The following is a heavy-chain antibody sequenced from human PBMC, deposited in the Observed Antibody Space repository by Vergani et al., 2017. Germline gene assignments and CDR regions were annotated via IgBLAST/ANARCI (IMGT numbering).Heavy chain of an antibody. CDR2: ISYDGSNK. Sequence: QVQLVESGGGVVQPGRSLRLSCAASGFTFSSYGMHWVRQAPGKGLEWVAVISYDGSNKYYADSVKGRFTISRDNSKNTLYLQMNSLRAEDTAVYYCARDWGTGGTNNWFDPWGQGTLVTVSS. V-gene: IGHV3-30*03. D-gene: IGHD3-16*01. J-gene: IGHJ5*02. CDR1: GFTFSSYG. CDR3: ARDWGTGGTNNWFDP.